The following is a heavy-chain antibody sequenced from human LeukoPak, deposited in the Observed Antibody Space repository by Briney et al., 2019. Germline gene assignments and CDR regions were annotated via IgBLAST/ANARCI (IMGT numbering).Heavy chain of an antibody. Sequence: GGSLRLSCPASGFTFSSNDMHWVRQAPGKGLEWVAVISYDGSNKYFADSVKGRFTISRDNSKNTLYLQMNSLRAEDTAVYYCATEWGYSSGWVPGHYWGQGTLVTVSS. J-gene: IGHJ4*02. CDR2: ISYDGSNK. CDR3: ATEWGYSSGWVPGHY. D-gene: IGHD6-19*01. CDR1: GFTFSSND. V-gene: IGHV3-30*03.